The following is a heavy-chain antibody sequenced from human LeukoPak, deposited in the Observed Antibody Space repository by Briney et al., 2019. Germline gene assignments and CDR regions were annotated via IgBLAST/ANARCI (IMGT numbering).Heavy chain of an antibody. V-gene: IGHV1-18*01. CDR2: ISAYNGNT. D-gene: IGHD3-22*01. CDR1: GGTFCSYA. CDR3: ARVGAWRSDYYDSSGLV. J-gene: IGHJ4*02. Sequence: ASVKVSCKASGGTFCSYAISWVRQAPGQGLEWMGWISAYNGNTNYAQKLQGRVTMTTDTSTSTAYMELRSLRSDDTAVYYCARVGAWRSDYYDSSGLVWGQGTLVTVSS.